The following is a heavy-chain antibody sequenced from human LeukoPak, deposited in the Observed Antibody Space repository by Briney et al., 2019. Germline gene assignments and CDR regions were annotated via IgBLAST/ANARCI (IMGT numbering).Heavy chain of an antibody. J-gene: IGHJ4*02. V-gene: IGHV3-23*01. CDR1: GFTVSSSS. D-gene: IGHD4-17*01. CDR3: AKDGAGYGDYVAYYFDY. Sequence: GGSLRLSCAASGFTVSSSSMNWVRLGPGKGLEWVSAISGSGGSTYYADSVKGRFTISRDNSKNTLYLQMNSLRAEDTAVYYCAKDGAGYGDYVAYYFDYWGQGTLVTVSS. CDR2: ISGSGGST.